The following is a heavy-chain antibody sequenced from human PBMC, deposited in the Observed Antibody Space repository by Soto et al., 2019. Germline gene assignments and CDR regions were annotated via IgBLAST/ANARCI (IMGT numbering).Heavy chain of an antibody. CDR3: ARDAGNDYSNPPPGYYYGMDV. Sequence: SETLSLTCTVSGGSISSGDYYWSWIRQPPGKGLERIGYIYYSGSTYYNPSLKSRVTISVDTSKNQFSLKLSSVTAADTAVYYCARDAGNDYSNPPPGYYYGMDVWGQGTTVTVSS. V-gene: IGHV4-30-4*01. CDR2: IYYSGST. D-gene: IGHD4-4*01. CDR1: GGSISSGDYY. J-gene: IGHJ6*02.